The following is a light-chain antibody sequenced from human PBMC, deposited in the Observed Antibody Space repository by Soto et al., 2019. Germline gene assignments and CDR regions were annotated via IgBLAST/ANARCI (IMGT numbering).Light chain of an antibody. Sequence: QPVLTQSPSASDSLGASVKLTCTLSSRHSSYAIAWHQQQPEKGPRYLMKLNSDGRHTKGDGIPDRFSGSSSGTERYLTISSLQSEDEADYYCQTWGTGILVFGGGTKVTVL. CDR2: LNSDGRH. V-gene: IGLV4-69*01. CDR1: SRHSSYA. CDR3: QTWGTGILV. J-gene: IGLJ2*01.